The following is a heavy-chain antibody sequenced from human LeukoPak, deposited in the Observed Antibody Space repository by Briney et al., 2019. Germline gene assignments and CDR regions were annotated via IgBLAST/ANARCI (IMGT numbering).Heavy chain of an antibody. J-gene: IGHJ4*02. CDR3: ARVMSRSGYYPFDY. CDR2: ISAYNGNT. CDR1: GYTFTSYG. Sequence: ASVKVSCKASGYTFTSYGISWVRQAPGQGLEWMGWISAYNGNTNYAQKLQGRVTMTTDTSTSTAYMELRSLRSDDTAVYYCARVMSRSGYYPFDYWGQGTLVTVSS. D-gene: IGHD3-22*01. V-gene: IGHV1-18*01.